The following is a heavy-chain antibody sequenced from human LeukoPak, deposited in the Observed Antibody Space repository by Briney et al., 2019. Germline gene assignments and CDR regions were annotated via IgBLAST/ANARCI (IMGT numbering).Heavy chain of an antibody. CDR2: INHSGST. CDR1: GRSFSGYY. V-gene: IGHV4-34*01. Sequence: SETLSLTCAVYGRSFSGYYWSWIRQPPGKGLEWIGEINHSGSTNYNPSLKSRVTISVDTSKHQFSLKLSSVTAADTAVYYCARGPVVGTGTTRVFDYWGQGTLVTVSS. D-gene: IGHD1-7*01. CDR3: ARGPVVGTGTTRVFDY. J-gene: IGHJ4*02.